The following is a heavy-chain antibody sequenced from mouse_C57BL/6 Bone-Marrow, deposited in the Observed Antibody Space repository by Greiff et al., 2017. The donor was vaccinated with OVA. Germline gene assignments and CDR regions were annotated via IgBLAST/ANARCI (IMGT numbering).Heavy chain of an antibody. D-gene: IGHD3-2*01. V-gene: IGHV1-69*01. J-gene: IGHJ4*01. Sequence: VQLQQPGAELVMPGASVKLSCKASGYTFTSYWMHWVKQRPGQGLEWIGEIDPSDSYTNYNQKFKGKSTLTVDKSSSTAYMQLSSLTSEDSAVYYCARDSPRDYAMDYWGQGTSVTVSS. CDR3: ARDSPRDYAMDY. CDR2: IDPSDSYT. CDR1: GYTFTSYW.